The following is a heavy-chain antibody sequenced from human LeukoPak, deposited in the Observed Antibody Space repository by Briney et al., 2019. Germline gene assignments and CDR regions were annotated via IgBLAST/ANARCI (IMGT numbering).Heavy chain of an antibody. CDR2: INPSGGST. V-gene: IGHV1-46*01. D-gene: IGHD2-2*01. Sequence: ASVKVSCKASGYTFTSYHMHWVRQAPGQGLEWMGIINPSGGSTNYAQRFRGRVTMTRDMSTGTVYMELSSLTSEDTAVYYCAAVPNYYYYYMDVWGKGTTVTISS. J-gene: IGHJ6*03. CDR3: AAVPNYYYYYMDV. CDR1: GYTFTSYH.